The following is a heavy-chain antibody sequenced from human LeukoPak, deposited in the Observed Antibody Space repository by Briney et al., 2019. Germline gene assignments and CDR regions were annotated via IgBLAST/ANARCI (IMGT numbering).Heavy chain of an antibody. V-gene: IGHV1-69*13. CDR1: RGTFSSYA. J-gene: IGHJ4*02. CDR3: ASLGGGSTVTTYLNY. Sequence: SVKVSCKASRGTFSSYAINWVRQAPGQGLEWMGGIIPIFGTANYAQKFQGRATITADESTSTAHMELSSLRSEDTAVYYCASLGGGSTVTTYLNYWGQGTLVTVSS. CDR2: IIPIFGTA. D-gene: IGHD4-17*01.